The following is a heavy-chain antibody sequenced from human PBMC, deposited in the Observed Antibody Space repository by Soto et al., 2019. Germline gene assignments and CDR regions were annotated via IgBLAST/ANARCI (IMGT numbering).Heavy chain of an antibody. CDR1: GDSISSGGYS. J-gene: IGHJ5*02. CDR2: IYHSGST. V-gene: IGHV4-30-2*01. CDR3: ARVPGP. Sequence: PSETLSLTCAVSGDSISSGGYSWSWIRQPPGKGLEWIGYIYHSGSTYYNPSLKSRVTISVDRSKNQFSLKLSSVTAADTSEYYCARVPGPWGQGTLVPVSA.